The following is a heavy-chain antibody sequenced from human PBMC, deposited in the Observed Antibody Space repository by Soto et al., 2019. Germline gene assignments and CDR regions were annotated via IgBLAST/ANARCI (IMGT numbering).Heavy chain of an antibody. CDR2: IRRNSGAT. D-gene: IGHD3-10*01. J-gene: IGHJ4*02. CDR3: AGVQKVPGKGRFFDY. Sequence: QVQLVQSGAEVKKPGASVKVPCKASGNSFTGYFMHWMRQAPGQGLQWMGWIRRNSGATDYAQKFRDGGPQARVMSTRTACLELSGLTSADTAIYYCAGVQKVPGKGRFFDYWGQGTLVTVSS. V-gene: IGHV1-2*02. CDR1: GNSFTGYF.